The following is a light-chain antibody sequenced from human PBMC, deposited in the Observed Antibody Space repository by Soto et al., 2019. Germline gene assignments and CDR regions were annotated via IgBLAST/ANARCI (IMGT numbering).Light chain of an antibody. J-gene: IGKJ1*01. CDR2: AAS. V-gene: IGKV1-39*01. CDR1: QSISNY. CDR3: QQSYSTPWT. Sequence: DIQMTQSPSSLPASVGDRVTITCRASQSISNYLNWYQQKPGKAPKLLIYAASNLQSGVPSRFSGSGSGTDFTLTISSLQPEDFATYYCQQSYSTPWTFGQGTKVEFK.